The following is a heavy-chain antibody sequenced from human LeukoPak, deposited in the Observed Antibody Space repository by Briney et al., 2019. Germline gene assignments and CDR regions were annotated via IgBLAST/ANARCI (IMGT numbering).Heavy chain of an antibody. CDR2: TYYMSKWYN. D-gene: IGHD6-19*01. CDR1: GDSVSSNRAT. V-gene: IGHV6-1*01. CDR3: ARAPHGSGCDY. Sequence: HSQTLSLTCAISGDSVSSNRATWIWIRQSPSRGLEWLGRTYYMSKWYNDYALSLQGRISVNPDTSKNHFSLHLNSVTPEDTALYYCARAPHGSGCDYWGQGTLVTVSS. J-gene: IGHJ4*02.